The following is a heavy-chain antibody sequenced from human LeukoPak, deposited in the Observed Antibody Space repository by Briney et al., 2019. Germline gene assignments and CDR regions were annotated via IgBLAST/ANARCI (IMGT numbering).Heavy chain of an antibody. J-gene: IGHJ5*02. Sequence: GGSLRLSCAASGFTFSSYAMSWVRQAPGKGLEWVSAISGSGGSTYYADSVKGRFTISRDNSKNTLYLQMNSLRAEDTAVYYCARDQVSAHWFDPWGQGTLVTVSS. D-gene: IGHD3-10*01. CDR3: ARDQVSAHWFDP. CDR1: GFTFSSYA. V-gene: IGHV3-23*01. CDR2: ISGSGGST.